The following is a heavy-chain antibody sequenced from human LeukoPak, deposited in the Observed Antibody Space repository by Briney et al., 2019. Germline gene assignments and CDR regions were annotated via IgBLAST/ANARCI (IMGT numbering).Heavy chain of an antibody. CDR2: IRYDGSNK. J-gene: IGHJ4*02. CDR1: GFTLSSYG. V-gene: IGHV3-30*02. CDR3: AREKWELLDY. D-gene: IGHD1-26*01. Sequence: GGSLRLSCAASGFTLSSYGMHWVRQAPGKGLEWVAFIRYDGSNKYYADSVKGRFTISRDNAKNSLYLQMNSLRAEDTAVYYCAREKWELLDYWGQGTLVTVSS.